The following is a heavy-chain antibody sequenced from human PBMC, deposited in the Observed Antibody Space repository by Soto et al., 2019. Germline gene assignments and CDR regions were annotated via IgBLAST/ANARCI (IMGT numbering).Heavy chain of an antibody. D-gene: IGHD3-10*02. CDR1: GGSISSYY. V-gene: IGHV4-59*01. CDR3: ASMIGDPVLSFDS. Sequence: QVQLQESGPGLVKPSETLSLTCTVSGGSISSYYWSWIRQPPGKGLEWIGFIFYSGSTSYNPSLQRRVTISIDTSEYQFSLKLNSVTAAATAVYYCASMIGDPVLSFDSWGQGTLVAVSS. J-gene: IGHJ5*01. CDR2: IFYSGST.